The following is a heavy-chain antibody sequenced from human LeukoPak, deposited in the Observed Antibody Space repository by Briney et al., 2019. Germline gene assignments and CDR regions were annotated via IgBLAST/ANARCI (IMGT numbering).Heavy chain of an antibody. V-gene: IGHV4-34*01. J-gene: IGHJ6*02. D-gene: IGHD2-21*02. CDR1: GGSFSGYY. CDR2: INHSGST. Sequence: PSETLSLTCAVYGGSFSGYYWSWIRQPPGKGLEWIGEINHSGSTNHNPSLKGRVTISVDTSKHQFSLKLSSVTAADTAVYYCASRAAIPSAYWDYGMDVWGQGTTVTVSS. CDR3: ASRAAIPSAYWDYGMDV.